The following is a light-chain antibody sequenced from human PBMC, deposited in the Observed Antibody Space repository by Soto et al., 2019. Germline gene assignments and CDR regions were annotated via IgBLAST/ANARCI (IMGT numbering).Light chain of an antibody. Sequence: QSALTQPASVSGSPGQSITISCTGTNSDIGAYNYVSWYQHHPGKAPKLIIYDLNNRPSGLSNRFSGSKSGNTASLTISGLQAEDEADYYCGSYTSSGIRVCGGGTKVTVL. CDR2: DLN. CDR3: GSYTSSGIRV. V-gene: IGLV2-14*03. CDR1: NSDIGAYNY. J-gene: IGLJ3*02.